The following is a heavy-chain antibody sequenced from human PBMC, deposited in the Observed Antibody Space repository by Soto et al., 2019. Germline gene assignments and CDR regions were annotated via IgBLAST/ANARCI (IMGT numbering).Heavy chain of an antibody. V-gene: IGHV3-23*01. Sequence: EVQLLESGGGLVQPGGSLRLSCAASGFTFSSYAMSWVRQAPGKGLEWVSAISGSGGSTYYADSVKGRFTISRDNSKNTLYLQMNSLRAEDTAVYYCARGGGDTYGMDVWGQGTTVTVSS. CDR1: GFTFSSYA. CDR3: ARGGGDTYGMDV. J-gene: IGHJ6*02. CDR2: ISGSGGST. D-gene: IGHD2-21*02.